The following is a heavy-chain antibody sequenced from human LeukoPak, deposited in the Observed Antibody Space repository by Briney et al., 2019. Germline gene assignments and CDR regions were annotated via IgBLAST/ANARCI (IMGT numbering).Heavy chain of an antibody. CDR2: ISSSSSSYI. D-gene: IGHD3-3*01. Sequence: PGGSLRLSCAASGFTFSSYSMNWVRQAPGKGLEWVSSISSSSSSYIYYADSVKGRFTISRDNAKNSLYLQMNSLRAEDTAVYYCARDPSNVPPNYDFWSGYSFYYYYYGMDVWGQGTTVTVSS. CDR3: ARDPSNVPPNYDFWSGYSFYYYYYGMDV. J-gene: IGHJ6*02. CDR1: GFTFSSYS. V-gene: IGHV3-21*01.